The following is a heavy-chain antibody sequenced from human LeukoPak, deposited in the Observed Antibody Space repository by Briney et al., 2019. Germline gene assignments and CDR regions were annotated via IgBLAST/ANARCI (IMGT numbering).Heavy chain of an antibody. D-gene: IGHD2-2*01. CDR3: AKVVVVPAAIPY. CDR2: ISGSGGST. CDR1: GFTFSSYS. Sequence: GGSLRLSCAASGFTFSSYSMNWVRQAPGKGLEWVSAISGSGGSTYYADSVKGRFTISRDNSKNTLYLQMNSLRAGDTAVYYCAKVVVVPAAIPYWGQGTLVTVSS. V-gene: IGHV3-23*01. J-gene: IGHJ4*02.